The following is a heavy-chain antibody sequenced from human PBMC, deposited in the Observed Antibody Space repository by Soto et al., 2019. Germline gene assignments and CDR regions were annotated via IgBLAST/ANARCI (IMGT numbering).Heavy chain of an antibody. V-gene: IGHV1-3*01. J-gene: IGHJ2*01. CDR3: ARGASSVTTFYFDL. Sequence: GASVKVSCKASGYTFSNYAMHWVRQAPGQSLEWMGWINPGNGNTRHSQKFQGRVTITRDTSASTAYMELSSLRSEDTAVYYCARGASSVTTFYFDLWGRGTLVTVSS. CDR1: GYTFSNYA. CDR2: INPGNGNT. D-gene: IGHD4-17*01.